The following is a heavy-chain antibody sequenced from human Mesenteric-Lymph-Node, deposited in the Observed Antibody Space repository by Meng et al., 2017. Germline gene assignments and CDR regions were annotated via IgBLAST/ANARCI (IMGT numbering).Heavy chain of an antibody. CDR3: ATTMVRGVTYWYFDL. V-gene: IGHV1-69*05. CDR1: GGTFSSYA. CDR2: IIPIFGTA. D-gene: IGHD3-10*01. J-gene: IGHJ2*01. Sequence: QVQLVQSGAEVKKPGSSVKVSCKASGGTFSSYAISWVRQAPGQGLEWMGGIIPIFGTANYAQKFQGRVTITTDESTSTAYMELSSLRSGDTAVYYCATTMVRGVTYWYFDLWGRGTLVTVSS.